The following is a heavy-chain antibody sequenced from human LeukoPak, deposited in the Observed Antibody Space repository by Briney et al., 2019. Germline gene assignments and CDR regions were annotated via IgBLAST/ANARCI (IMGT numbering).Heavy chain of an antibody. V-gene: IGHV3-74*01. CDR2: INSDGSST. Sequence: GGSLRLSCAASGFTFSTYWMHWVRQAPGEGPVWVSRINSDGSSTSYADSVKGRFTISRENAKNTLYLQMNSLRVEDTAVYYCARDPDYRDYWGQGTLVTVSS. CDR1: GFTFSTYW. D-gene: IGHD4-11*01. J-gene: IGHJ4*02. CDR3: ARDPDYRDY.